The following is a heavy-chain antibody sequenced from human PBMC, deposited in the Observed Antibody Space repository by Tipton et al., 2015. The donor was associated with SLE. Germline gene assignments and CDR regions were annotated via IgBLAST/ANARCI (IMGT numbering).Heavy chain of an antibody. D-gene: IGHD2/OR15-2a*01. CDR3: ARNPSISWQIFFDS. CDR1: GFTVSMHY. J-gene: IGHJ4*02. CDR2: IYNDGTT. Sequence: QLVQSGGGLIQPGESVTLSCVVSGFTVSMHYMSWVRQAPGKGLQWVAIIYNDGTTYYEDSLRGRFTISRDNSKNTLLLHMNSLRAEDTAMYYCARNPSISWQIFFDSWGQGTLVTVSS. V-gene: IGHV3-53*01.